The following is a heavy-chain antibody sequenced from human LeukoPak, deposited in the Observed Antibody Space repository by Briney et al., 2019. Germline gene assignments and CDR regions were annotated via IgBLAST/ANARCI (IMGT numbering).Heavy chain of an antibody. V-gene: IGHV4-39*07. D-gene: IGHD2-8*01. J-gene: IGHJ4*02. CDR1: GGSISSSSYY. CDR2: IYYSGST. CDR3: ASMALDIVLMVYAIRRPNYFDY. Sequence: SETLSLTCTVSGGSISSSSYYWGWIRQPPGKGLEWIGSIYYSGSTYYNPSLKSRVTISVDTSKNQFSLKLSSVTAADTAVYYCASMALDIVLMVYAIRRPNYFDYWGQGTLVTVSS.